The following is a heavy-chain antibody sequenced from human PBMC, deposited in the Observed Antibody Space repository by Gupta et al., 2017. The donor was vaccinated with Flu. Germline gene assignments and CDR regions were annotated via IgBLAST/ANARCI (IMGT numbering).Heavy chain of an antibody. V-gene: IGHV3-23*01. CDR3: AKDQESAAGGIDY. J-gene: IGHJ4*02. Sequence: DSVKGRFTVSRDNARNMVYLEMNNLRDDDTAIYYCAKDQESAAGGIDYWGQGTRVTVSS. D-gene: IGHD6-19*01.